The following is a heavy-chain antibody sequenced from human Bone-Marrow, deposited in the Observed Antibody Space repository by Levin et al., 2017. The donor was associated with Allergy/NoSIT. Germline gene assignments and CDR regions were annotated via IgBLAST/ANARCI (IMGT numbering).Heavy chain of an antibody. CDR1: GFTFSDYY. D-gene: IGHD3-3*01. J-gene: IGHJ4*02. V-gene: IGHV3-11*01. Sequence: GESLKISCAASGFTFSDYYMSWIRQAPGKGLEWVSYISSSGSTIYYADSVKGRFTISRDNAKNSLYLQMNSLRAEDTAVYYCARGQEYYDFWSGYLVTGSDYWGQGTLVTVSS. CDR2: ISSSGSTI. CDR3: ARGQEYYDFWSGYLVTGSDY.